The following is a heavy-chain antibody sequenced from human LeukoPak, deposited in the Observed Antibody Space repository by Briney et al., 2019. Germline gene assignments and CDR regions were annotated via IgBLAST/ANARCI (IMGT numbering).Heavy chain of an antibody. J-gene: IGHJ4*02. Sequence: GGSLRLSCAASGFTFSSHRMNWVRQAPGKGLEWVADINGSSDDIHYADSVTGRFTISRDNAKNSVYLQMNSLRVEDTAVYYCAKLAKYFYGSETYYFFEHWGQGTPVTTSS. CDR3: AKLAKYFYGSETYYFFEH. CDR1: GFTFSSHR. CDR2: INGSSDDI. D-gene: IGHD3-10*01. V-gene: IGHV3-48*01.